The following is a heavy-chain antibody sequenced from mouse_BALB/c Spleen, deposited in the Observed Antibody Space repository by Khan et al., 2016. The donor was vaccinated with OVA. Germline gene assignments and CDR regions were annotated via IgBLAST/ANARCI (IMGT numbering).Heavy chain of an antibody. V-gene: IGHV3-2*02. J-gene: IGHJ4*01. D-gene: IGHD1-1*01. CDR3: ARKKYYGYAMHY. Sequence: VQLKESGPGLVKPSQSLSLTCTVTGYSITSDYAWDWIRQFPGNKLEWMGYISYGGSTSYNPSLKSRISITRDTSKNQFFLQLNSVTTEDTATYYCARKKYYGYAMHYWGQGTSITVSS. CDR1: GYSITSDYA. CDR2: ISYGGST.